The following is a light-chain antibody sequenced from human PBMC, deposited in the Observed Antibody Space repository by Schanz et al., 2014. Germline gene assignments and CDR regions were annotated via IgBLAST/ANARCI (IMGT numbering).Light chain of an antibody. CDR3: VLYVRNGVYV. V-gene: IGLV2-8*01. CDR2: DVN. Sequence: QSALTQPPSASGSPGQSVTISCTGTSSDVGAYNYVSWYQQHPGKAPKLMIYDVNNRPSGVPDRFSGSILGNKAALTITGAQADDDSDYYCVLYVRNGVYVFGTGTKLTVL. J-gene: IGLJ1*01. CDR1: SSDVGAYNY.